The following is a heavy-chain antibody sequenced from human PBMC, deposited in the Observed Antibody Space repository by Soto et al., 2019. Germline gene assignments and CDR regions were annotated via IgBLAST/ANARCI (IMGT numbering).Heavy chain of an antibody. V-gene: IGHV4-39*01. Sequence: SETLSRTCTVSGGSISSSSYYWGWIRQPPGKGLEWIGSIYYSGSTYYNPSLKSRVTISVDTSKNQFSLKLSSVTAADTAVYYCARQDSSGSLYYYYGMDVWGQGT. CDR3: ARQDSSGSLYYYYGMDV. J-gene: IGHJ6*02. CDR1: GGSISSSSYY. D-gene: IGHD3-22*01. CDR2: IYYSGST.